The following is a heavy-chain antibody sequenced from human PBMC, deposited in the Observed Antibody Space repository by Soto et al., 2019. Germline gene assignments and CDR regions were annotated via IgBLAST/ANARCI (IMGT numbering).Heavy chain of an antibody. CDR1: GFTFSSYG. CDR3: ARDLEAGSYSCWFDP. J-gene: IGHJ5*02. V-gene: IGHV3-30*03. Sequence: GGSLRLSCVASGFTFSSYGMHWVRQAPGKGLEWVAAISNDGSNKYYADSVKGRFTISRDNSKNTLYLQMNSLRAEDTAVYYCARDLEAGSYSCWFDPWGQGTLVTVSS. CDR2: ISNDGSNK. D-gene: IGHD1-26*01.